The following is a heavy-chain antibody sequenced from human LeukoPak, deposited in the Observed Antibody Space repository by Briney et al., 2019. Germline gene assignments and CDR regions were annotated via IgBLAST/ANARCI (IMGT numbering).Heavy chain of an antibody. CDR1: GFTFSSYS. CDR2: ISSSSSYI. CDR3: ASHMVRGVLGDY. V-gene: IGHV3-21*01. Sequence: GSLRLSCAASGFTFSSYSMNWVRQAPGKGLEWVSSISSSSSYIYYADSVKGRFTISRDNAKNSLYLQMNTLRAEDTAVYYCASHMVRGVLGDYWGQGTLVTVSS. D-gene: IGHD3-10*01. J-gene: IGHJ4*02.